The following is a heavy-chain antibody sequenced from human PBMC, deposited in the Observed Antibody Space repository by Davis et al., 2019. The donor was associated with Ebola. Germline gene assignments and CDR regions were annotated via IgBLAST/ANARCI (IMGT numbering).Heavy chain of an antibody. J-gene: IGHJ3*02. Sequence: GESLKISCAASGFTFSSYGMHWVRQAPGKGLEWVAVIWYDGSNKYYADSVKGRFTISRDNSKNTLYLQMNSLRAEDTAVYYCARVRATLSQQWLAMDAFDIWGQGTMVTVSS. V-gene: IGHV3-33*01. D-gene: IGHD6-19*01. CDR1: GFTFSSYG. CDR2: IWYDGSNK. CDR3: ARVRATLSQQWLAMDAFDI.